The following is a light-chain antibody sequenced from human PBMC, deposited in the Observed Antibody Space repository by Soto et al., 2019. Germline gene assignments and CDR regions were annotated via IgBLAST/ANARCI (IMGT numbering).Light chain of an antibody. CDR2: DAS. CDR1: QSVSSY. Sequence: IVLPLYPTPLSLSPGERATLSCMASQSVSSYLAWYQQNPGQAPRLLIYDASNRATGVPVRFSGTGSGTVFTLTIGSLEPEDSALHYCQQCKNLPPITFCQGTLLEIK. V-gene: IGKV3-11*01. J-gene: IGKJ5*01. CDR3: QQCKNLPPIT.